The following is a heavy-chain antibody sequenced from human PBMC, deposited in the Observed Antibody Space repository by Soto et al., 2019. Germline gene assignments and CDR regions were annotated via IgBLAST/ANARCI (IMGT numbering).Heavy chain of an antibody. CDR2: ISSEGSNK. CDR1: GFTFSNYG. Sequence: GGSLRLSCEASGFTFSNYGMHWVRQAPGKGLEWVAVISSEGSNKYYADSVKGRFTISRDNSNNTLYLQLNSLRAEDTAVYYCAKDRGFGYSSSPFDYWGQGTLVTVSS. J-gene: IGHJ4*02. V-gene: IGHV3-30*18. D-gene: IGHD6-6*01. CDR3: AKDRGFGYSSSPFDY.